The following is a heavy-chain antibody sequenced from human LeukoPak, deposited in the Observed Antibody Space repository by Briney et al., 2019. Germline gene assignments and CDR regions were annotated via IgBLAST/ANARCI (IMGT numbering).Heavy chain of an antibody. V-gene: IGHV3-30-3*01. D-gene: IGHD4-23*01. CDR1: GGTFSSYA. Sequence: SCKASGGTFSSYAMHWVRQAPGKGLEWVAVISYDGSNKYYADSVKGRFTISRDNSKNALYLQMNSLRAEDTAVYYCARIPVASDAFDIWGQGTMVTVSS. CDR2: ISYDGSNK. J-gene: IGHJ3*02. CDR3: ARIPVASDAFDI.